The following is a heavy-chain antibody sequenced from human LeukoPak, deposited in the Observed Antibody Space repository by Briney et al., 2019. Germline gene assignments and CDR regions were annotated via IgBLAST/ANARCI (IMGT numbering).Heavy chain of an antibody. D-gene: IGHD3-10*01. Sequence: PSETLSLTCIVSGGSISSSSYYWGWIRQPPGKGLEWIGSIYYSGSTHYNPSLKSRVTISVDMSKNQFSLKLSSVTAADTAVYYCARSEHYGPRQYNWFDPWGQGTLVTVSS. J-gene: IGHJ5*02. CDR2: IYYSGST. CDR1: GGSISSSSYY. V-gene: IGHV4-39*07. CDR3: ARSEHYGPRQYNWFDP.